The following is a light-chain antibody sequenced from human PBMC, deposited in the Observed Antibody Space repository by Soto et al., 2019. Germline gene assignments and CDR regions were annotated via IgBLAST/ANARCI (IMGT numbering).Light chain of an antibody. Sequence: QSVLTQPPSVSGAPGQRVTVSCTGLSSNIGAGYDEHWYQQLPGTAPKLLIYGNSNRPSGVPDRFSGSKSGTSASLAINGLLAEDGADYYCQSYESSLSGGVFGGETKLTV. CDR2: GNS. CDR3: QSYESSLSGGV. CDR1: SSNIGAGYD. J-gene: IGLJ3*02. V-gene: IGLV1-40*01.